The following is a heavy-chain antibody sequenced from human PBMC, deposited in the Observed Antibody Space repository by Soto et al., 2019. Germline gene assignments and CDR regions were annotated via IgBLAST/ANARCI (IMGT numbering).Heavy chain of an antibody. D-gene: IGHD3-10*01. J-gene: IGHJ4*02. CDR1: GYTLTELS. CDR3: ATATFGSYIDY. CDR2: FAPEDGET. V-gene: IGHV1-24*01. Sequence: SVKVSVKGSGYTLTELSMQWVRQAPGKGREWMGGFAPEDGETIYAQKFQGRVTMNEDTSTDTAYMELSSLRSEDTAVYYCATATFGSYIDYWGQGTMVNVSS.